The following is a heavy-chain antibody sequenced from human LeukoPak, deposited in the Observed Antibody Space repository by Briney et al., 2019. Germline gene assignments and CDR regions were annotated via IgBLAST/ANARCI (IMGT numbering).Heavy chain of an antibody. V-gene: IGHV1-18*04. CDR2: ISAYNGNT. Sequence: ASVKVSCKASGYTFTSYGISWVRQAPGQGLEWMGWISAYNGNTNYAQKLQGRVTMTTDTSTSIAYMELRSLRSDDTAVYYCARVKITFGGVIDLFDYWGQGTLVTVSS. CDR3: ARVKITFGGVIDLFDY. J-gene: IGHJ4*02. CDR1: GYTFTSYG. D-gene: IGHD3-16*02.